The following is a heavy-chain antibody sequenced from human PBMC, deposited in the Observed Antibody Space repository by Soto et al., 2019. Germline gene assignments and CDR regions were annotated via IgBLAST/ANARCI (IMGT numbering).Heavy chain of an antibody. D-gene: IGHD2-15*01. CDR2: ISYDGSNK. J-gene: IGHJ4*02. Sequence: GGSLRLSCAASGFTFSSYAMHWVRQAPGKGLEWVAVISYDGSNKYYADSVKGRFTISRDNSKNTLYLQMNGLRAEDTAVYYCARSRVVVAAPFDYLGAGTLVPVSS. V-gene: IGHV3-30-3*01. CDR3: ARSRVVVAAPFDY. CDR1: GFTFSSYA.